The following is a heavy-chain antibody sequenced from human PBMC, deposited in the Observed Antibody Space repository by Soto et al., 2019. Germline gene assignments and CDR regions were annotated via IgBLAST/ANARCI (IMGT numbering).Heavy chain of an antibody. CDR2: ITYDGSSK. CDR1: GFTFSSYG. D-gene: IGHD3-22*01. V-gene: IGHV3-30*18. CDR3: AKVPVYYYDTSGYPNVNSY. Sequence: PVGSLRLSCVASGFTFSSYGMHWVRQTPGKGLEWVAVITYDGSSKYYADSVRGRFTISRDNSKNTLYLQINSLRAEDTAVYYCAKVPVYYYDTSGYPNVNSYWGQGTLVTVSS. J-gene: IGHJ4*02.